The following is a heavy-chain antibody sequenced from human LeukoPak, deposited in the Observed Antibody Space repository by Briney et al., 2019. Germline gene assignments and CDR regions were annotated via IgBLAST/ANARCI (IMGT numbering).Heavy chain of an antibody. CDR1: GGTFSSYA. CDR3: ARESPWGSYRYTGSSDY. J-gene: IGHJ4*02. Sequence: VASVKVSCKASGGTFSSYAISWVRQAPGQGLEWMGGIIPIFGTANYAQKFQGRVTITTDESTSTAYMELSSLGSEDTAVYYCARESPWGSYRYTGSSDYWGQGTLVTVSS. D-gene: IGHD3-16*02. V-gene: IGHV1-69*05. CDR2: IIPIFGTA.